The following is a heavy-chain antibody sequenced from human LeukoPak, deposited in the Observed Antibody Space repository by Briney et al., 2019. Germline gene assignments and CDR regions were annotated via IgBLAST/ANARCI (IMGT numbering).Heavy chain of an antibody. D-gene: IGHD6-13*01. V-gene: IGHV3-33*01. CDR1: GFTFSSYG. CDR2: IWYDGSNK. CDR3: ARDHTAAAGLDY. Sequence: GGSLRLSCAASGFTFSSYGMHWVRQAPGKGLEWVAVIWYDGSNKYYADSVKGRFTISRDNSKNTLYLQMNSLRAEDTAVYYCARDHTAAAGLDYWGQGTLVTVSS. J-gene: IGHJ4*02.